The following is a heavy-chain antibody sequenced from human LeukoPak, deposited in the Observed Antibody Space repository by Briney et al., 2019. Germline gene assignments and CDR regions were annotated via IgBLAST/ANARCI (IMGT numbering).Heavy chain of an antibody. CDR1: GDSISSYY. Sequence: PSETLSLTCTVSGDSISSYYWSWIRQPPGKGLEWIGYMSYSGNSNYSPSLESRVTVSVDTSKNQFSLKLTSVTAADTAVYYCARNGGGWSFDYWGQGTLVTVSS. CDR2: MSYSGNS. CDR3: ARNGGGWSFDY. D-gene: IGHD6-19*01. V-gene: IGHV4-59*08. J-gene: IGHJ4*02.